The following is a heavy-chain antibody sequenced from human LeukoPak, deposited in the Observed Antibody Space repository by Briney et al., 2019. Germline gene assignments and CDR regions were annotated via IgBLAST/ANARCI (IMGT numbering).Heavy chain of an antibody. CDR3: ARGVLLWFGELFQGFDY. CDR2: INHSGST. V-gene: IGHV4-34*01. D-gene: IGHD3-10*01. J-gene: IGHJ4*02. Sequence: SETLSLTCAVYGGSFSGYYWSWIRQPPGKGLEWIGEINHSGSTNYNPSLKSRVTISVDTSKSQFSLKLSSVTAADTAVYYCARGVLLWFGELFQGFDYWGQGTLVTVSS. CDR1: GGSFSGYY.